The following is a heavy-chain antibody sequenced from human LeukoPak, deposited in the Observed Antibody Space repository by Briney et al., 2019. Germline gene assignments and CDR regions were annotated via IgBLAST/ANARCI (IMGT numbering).Heavy chain of an antibody. Sequence: PGGSLRLSCAASGFTFSSYGMSWVRQAPGKGLEWVSAISGSGGSTYYADSAKGRFTISRDNSKNTLYLQMNSLRAEDTAVYYCAKPPWAAGTGWYFDLWGRGTLVTVSS. V-gene: IGHV3-23*01. D-gene: IGHD6-13*01. J-gene: IGHJ2*01. CDR1: GFTFSSYG. CDR3: AKPPWAAGTGWYFDL. CDR2: ISGSGGST.